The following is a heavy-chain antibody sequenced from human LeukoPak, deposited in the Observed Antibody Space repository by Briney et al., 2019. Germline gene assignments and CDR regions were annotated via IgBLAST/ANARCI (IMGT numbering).Heavy chain of an antibody. Sequence: GGSLRLSCAASGFTVSSNYMSWVRQAPGKGLEWVSVIYSGGSTYYADSVKGRFTISRDNSKSTLYIQMNSLRAEDTAVYYCARDLAPQCSGGSCYPAPTWFDPWGQGTLVTVSS. CDR1: GFTVSSNY. D-gene: IGHD2-15*01. J-gene: IGHJ5*02. CDR2: IYSGGST. CDR3: ARDLAPQCSGGSCYPAPTWFDP. V-gene: IGHV3-53*01.